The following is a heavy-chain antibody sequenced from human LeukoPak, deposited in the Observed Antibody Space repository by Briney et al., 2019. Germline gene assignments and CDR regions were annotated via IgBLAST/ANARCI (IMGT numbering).Heavy chain of an antibody. J-gene: IGHJ4*02. CDR2: IYHSGST. Sequence: PSETLSLTCTVSGGSIGNDYWSWIRQTPGKGLEWIGYIYHSGSTNSNPSLKSRVTISVDTSKNQFSLKLSSVTAADTAVYYCARAVGGDGSGSLWGPGTLVTVSS. V-gene: IGHV4-59*01. CDR1: GGSIGNDY. CDR3: ARAVGGDGSGSL. D-gene: IGHD3-10*01.